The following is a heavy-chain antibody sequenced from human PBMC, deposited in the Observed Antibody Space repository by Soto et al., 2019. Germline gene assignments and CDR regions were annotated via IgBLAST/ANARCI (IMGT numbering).Heavy chain of an antibody. CDR3: ARLTLGLNYSSSWYSRSPRYYFDY. CDR2: IYYSGST. D-gene: IGHD6-13*01. J-gene: IGHJ4*02. V-gene: IGHV4-31*03. Sequence: SETLSLTCTVSGGSISSGGYYWSWIRQHPGKGLEWIGYIYYSGSTYYNPSLKSRVTISVDTSKNQFSLKLSSVTAADTAVYYCARLTLGLNYSSSWYSRSPRYYFDYWGQGTLVTVSS. CDR1: GGSISSGGYY.